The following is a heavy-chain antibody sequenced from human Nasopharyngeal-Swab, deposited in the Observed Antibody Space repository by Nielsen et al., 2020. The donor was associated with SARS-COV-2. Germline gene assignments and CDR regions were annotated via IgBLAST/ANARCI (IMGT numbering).Heavy chain of an antibody. CDR3: TPNYYDGSGYYYWFDP. V-gene: IGHV4-39*01. J-gene: IGHJ5*02. CDR1: GVSISSTSYF. CDR2: VFYTGTT. Sequence: SETLSLTCTVSGVSISSTSYFWAWIRQPTGKGLEWIGNVFYTGTTYFNPSLRSRVTMSVDTSKNQFSLNLHSVTAADTAVYYCTPNYYDGSGYYYWFDPWGRGTLVTVSS. D-gene: IGHD3-22*01.